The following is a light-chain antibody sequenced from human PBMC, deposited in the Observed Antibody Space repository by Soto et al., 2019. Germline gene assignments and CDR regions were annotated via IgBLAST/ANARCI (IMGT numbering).Light chain of an antibody. J-gene: IGLJ2*01. V-gene: IGLV2-14*01. Sequence: QLVLTQPASVSGSPGQSITISCTGTSSDVGGYNYVSWYQQHPGKAPKLMIYEVSNRPSGVSNRFSGSKFGNTASLTISGLQAEDEADYYCSSYTSSSTLVVFGGGTQLTVL. CDR1: SSDVGGYNY. CDR2: EVS. CDR3: SSYTSSSTLVV.